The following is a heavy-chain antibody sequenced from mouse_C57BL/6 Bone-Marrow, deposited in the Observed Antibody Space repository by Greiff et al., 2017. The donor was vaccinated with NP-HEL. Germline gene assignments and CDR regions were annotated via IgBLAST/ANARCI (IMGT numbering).Heavy chain of an antibody. CDR3: ARDYGPPYYFDY. Sequence: VQLQQSGPELVKPGASVKISCKASGYSFTSYYIHWVKQRPGQGLEWIGWIYPGSGNTKYNEKFKGKATLTADTSSSTAYMQLSSLTSEDSAVYYCARDYGPPYYFDYWGQGTTLTVSS. CDR2: IYPGSGNT. J-gene: IGHJ2*01. D-gene: IGHD1-1*02. V-gene: IGHV1-66*01. CDR1: GYSFTSYY.